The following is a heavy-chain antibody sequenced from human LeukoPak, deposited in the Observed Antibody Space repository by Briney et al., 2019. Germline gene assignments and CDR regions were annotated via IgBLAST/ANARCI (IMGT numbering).Heavy chain of an antibody. J-gene: IGHJ4*02. V-gene: IGHV3-48*03. CDR1: GFTFSSHE. CDR3: ARTLTTTYS. CDR2: ISNSGGDI. D-gene: IGHD4-17*01. Sequence: GGSLGLSCAASGFTFSSHEMNWVRQAPGKGLEWLSYISNSGGDINYADSVKGRFTISRDNAKNSLYLQMNSLRVEDTAVYYCARTLTTTYSWGQGTLVTVSS.